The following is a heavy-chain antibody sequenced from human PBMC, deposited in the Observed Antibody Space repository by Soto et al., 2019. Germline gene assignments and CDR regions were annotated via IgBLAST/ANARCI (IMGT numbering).Heavy chain of an antibody. Sequence: QVQLVQSGAEVKKPGSSVKVSCKASGGTFSSYAISWVRQAPGQGLEWMGGIIPIFGTANYAQKFQGRVTITADESTSTAYMELSSLRSEDTAVYYCARDLTSISSSWYDYYYYYGMDVWGQGTTVTVS. CDR3: ARDLTSISSSWYDYYYYYGMDV. CDR2: IIPIFGTA. J-gene: IGHJ6*02. V-gene: IGHV1-69*01. CDR1: GGTFSSYA. D-gene: IGHD6-13*01.